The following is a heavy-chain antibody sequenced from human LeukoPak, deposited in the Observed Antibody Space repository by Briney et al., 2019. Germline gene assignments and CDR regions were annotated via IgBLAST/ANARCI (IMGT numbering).Heavy chain of an antibody. D-gene: IGHD3-22*01. CDR2: ISGSGGST. Sequence: GGSLRLSCAASGFTVSSNYMSWVRQAPGKGLEWVSAISGSGGSTYYADSVKGRFTISRDNSKNTLYLQMNSLRAEDTAVYYCAKDSPPNYYDSSGYYYNEAPIDYWGQGTLVTVSS. J-gene: IGHJ4*02. CDR1: GFTVSSNY. V-gene: IGHV3-23*01. CDR3: AKDSPPNYYDSSGYYYNEAPIDY.